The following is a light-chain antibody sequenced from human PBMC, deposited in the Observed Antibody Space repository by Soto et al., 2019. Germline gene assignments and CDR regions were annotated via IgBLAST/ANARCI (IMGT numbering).Light chain of an antibody. CDR1: QSVSSD. CDR3: QQYNNWPPWT. J-gene: IGKJ1*01. V-gene: IGKV3-15*01. Sequence: EIVMTQSPATLSVSPGERATLSCRASQSVSSDLAWYQQKPGQAPRLIIYGAFTRATGIPARFSGSGSGTEFTLTISRLQSEDFAVYYCQQYNNWPPWTFGQGTKVDIK. CDR2: GAF.